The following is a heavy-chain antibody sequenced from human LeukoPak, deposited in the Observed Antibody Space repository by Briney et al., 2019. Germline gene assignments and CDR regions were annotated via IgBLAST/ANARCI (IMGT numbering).Heavy chain of an antibody. J-gene: IGHJ4*02. CDR2: ISGSGGST. V-gene: IGHV3-23*01. CDR1: GFTFSSYA. CDR3: AKAYDYYDSSFFDY. D-gene: IGHD3-22*01. Sequence: PGGSLRLSCAASGFTFSSYAMSWVRQAPGKGLEWVSAISGSGGSTYYADSVKGRFTISRDNSKSTLYLQMNSLRAEDTAVYYCAKAYDYYDSSFFDYWGQGTLVTVSS.